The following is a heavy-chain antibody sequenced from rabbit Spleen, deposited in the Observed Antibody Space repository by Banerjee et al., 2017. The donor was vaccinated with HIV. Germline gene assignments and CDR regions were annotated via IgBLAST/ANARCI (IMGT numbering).Heavy chain of an antibody. CDR3: ARSGYVGWGGDGDLTGNKL. V-gene: IGHV1S40*01. J-gene: IGHJ4*01. Sequence: QSLEESGGDLVKPGASLTLTCTASGFSFSSNVYMCWVRQAPGKGLEWIACIYISSGSTYYASWAKGRFTIPKTSSTTVTLQMTSLTAADTATYFCARSGYVGWGGDGDLTGNKLWGPGTLVTVS. CDR1: GFSFSSNVY. D-gene: IGHD4-1*01. CDR2: IYISSGST.